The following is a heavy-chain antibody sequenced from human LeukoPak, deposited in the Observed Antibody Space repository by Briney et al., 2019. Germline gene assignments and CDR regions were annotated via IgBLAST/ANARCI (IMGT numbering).Heavy chain of an antibody. V-gene: IGHV3-21*01. Sequence: PGVSLRLSCAASGFTFSSYSTNWVRQAPGKGLEWVSSISSSSSYIYYADSVKGRFAISRDNAKNSLYLQMNSLRAEDTAVYYCARDRGMLAAAFDIWGQGTMVTVSS. D-gene: IGHD6-13*01. CDR1: GFTFSSYS. CDR2: ISSSSSYI. J-gene: IGHJ3*02. CDR3: ARDRGMLAAAFDI.